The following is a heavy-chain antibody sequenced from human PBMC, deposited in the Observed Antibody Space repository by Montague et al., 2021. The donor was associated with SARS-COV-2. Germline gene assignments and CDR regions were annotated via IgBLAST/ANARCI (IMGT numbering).Heavy chain of an antibody. V-gene: IGHV4-59*01. CDR2: IYHNGST. CDR3: ARGGGNSADYYNYTMDV. Sequence: SETRSLTCTVSGGSISSYYWTWIRQPPGKGLESIGYIYHNGSTKYNPSLKSRVTISVDTSKNQFSLKLSSASVADTAVYYCARGGGNSADYYNYTMDVWGQGTTVTVFS. D-gene: IGHD4-23*01. J-gene: IGHJ6*02. CDR1: GGSISSYY.